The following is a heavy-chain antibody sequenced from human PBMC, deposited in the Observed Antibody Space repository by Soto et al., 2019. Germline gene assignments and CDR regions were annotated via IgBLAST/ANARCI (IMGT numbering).Heavy chain of an antibody. Sequence: ASVKVSCKASGGTFSSYAISWVRQAPGQGLQWMGGIISIFGTADYAQKFQGRVTITADESTSTAYMELSSLRSEDTAVYYCASHSGSSPEGRYYYGMDVWGQRTTVTVSS. CDR2: IISIFGTA. CDR3: ASHSGSSPEGRYYYGMDV. J-gene: IGHJ6*02. CDR1: GGTFSSYA. V-gene: IGHV1-69*13. D-gene: IGHD1-26*01.